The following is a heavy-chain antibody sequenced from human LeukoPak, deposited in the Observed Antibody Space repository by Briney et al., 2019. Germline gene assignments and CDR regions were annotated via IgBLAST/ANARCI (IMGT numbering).Heavy chain of an antibody. CDR2: INPSGGST. Sequence: ASVKVSCKASGCTFTTYYLHWVRQAPGQGLEWMGIINPSGGSTTYAQKFRGRVTMTTDTSTSTVYMELSSLRSEDTAVYYCAREPMKVGASTYDAFNSGGEGTMVTVSA. J-gene: IGHJ3*02. V-gene: IGHV1-46*01. CDR3: AREPMKVGASTYDAFNS. D-gene: IGHD1-26*01. CDR1: GCTFTTYY.